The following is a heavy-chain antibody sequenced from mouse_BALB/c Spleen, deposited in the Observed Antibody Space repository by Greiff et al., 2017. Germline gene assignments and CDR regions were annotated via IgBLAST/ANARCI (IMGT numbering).Heavy chain of an antibody. D-gene: IGHD2-14*01. Sequence: VQLKESGPELVKPGASVKIPCKASGYTFTDYNMDWVKQSHGKSLEWIGDINPNNGGTIYNQKFKGKATLTVDKSSSTAYMELRSLTSEDTAVYYCAGDYRYDGVYAMDYWGQGTSVTVSS. CDR3: AGDYRYDGVYAMDY. V-gene: IGHV1-18*01. J-gene: IGHJ4*01. CDR1: GYTFTDYN. CDR2: INPNNGGT.